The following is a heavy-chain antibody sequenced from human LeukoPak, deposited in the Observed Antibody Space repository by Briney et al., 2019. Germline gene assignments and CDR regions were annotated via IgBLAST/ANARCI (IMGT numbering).Heavy chain of an antibody. D-gene: IGHD4-17*01. V-gene: IGHV3-49*03. CDR3: SRGLHDYGDSNYYFDQ. J-gene: IGHJ4*02. CDR1: GFSFGDDA. CDR2: IRKKGYGETT. Sequence: GVLRLSCTASGFSFGDDARSWFRQAPGRGLEFVSFIRKKGYGETTDYAASVRGRFTISRDDAKSTAYLQMNSLEIEDTALYYCSRGLHDYGDSNYYFDQWGRGTQVTVSS.